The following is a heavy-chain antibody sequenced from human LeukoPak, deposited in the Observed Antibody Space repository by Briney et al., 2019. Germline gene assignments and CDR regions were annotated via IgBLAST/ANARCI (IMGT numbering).Heavy chain of an antibody. J-gene: IGHJ4*02. CDR3: ARADSSGYYYHTDFDY. D-gene: IGHD3-22*01. CDR2: ISAYNGNT. Sequence: ASVKVSCEASGYTFTSYGISWVRQAPGQGLEWMGWISAYNGNTNYAQKLQGRVTMTTDTSTSTAYMELRSLRSDDTAVYYCARADSSGYYYHTDFDYWGQGTLVTVSS. V-gene: IGHV1-18*01. CDR1: GYTFTSYG.